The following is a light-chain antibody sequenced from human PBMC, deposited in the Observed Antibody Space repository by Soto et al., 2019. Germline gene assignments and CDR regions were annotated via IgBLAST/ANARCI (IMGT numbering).Light chain of an antibody. CDR2: SAS. J-gene: IGKJ3*01. Sequence: DIQMTQSPSSLSASVGDRVTITCRASQNINNYLNWYQQKPGKAPKLLIYSASSLQSGVPSRFSGSGSGTDFILIINSLQPEDFATYYCQQSSLTPPFTFGPGTKVDIK. CDR1: QNINNY. CDR3: QQSSLTPPFT. V-gene: IGKV1-39*01.